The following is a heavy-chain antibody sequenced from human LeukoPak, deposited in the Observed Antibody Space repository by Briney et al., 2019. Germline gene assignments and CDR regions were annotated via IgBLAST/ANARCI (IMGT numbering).Heavy chain of an antibody. D-gene: IGHD5-18*01. CDR1: GFSISNYW. CDR2: IKQAESER. V-gene: IGHV3-7*01. Sequence: GGSLRLSCAGSGFSISNYWMSWVRQAPGKGLEWVANIKQAESERFYVDSVKDRFIISRENAENSVYLQMNSLRDEDTAVYYCARGRFNYGRGMDVWGQGTTVIVSS. J-gene: IGHJ6*02. CDR3: ARGRFNYGRGMDV.